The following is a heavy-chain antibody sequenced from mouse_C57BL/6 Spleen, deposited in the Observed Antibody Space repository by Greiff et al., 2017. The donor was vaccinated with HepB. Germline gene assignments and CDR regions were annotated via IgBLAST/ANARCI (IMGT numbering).Heavy chain of an antibody. CDR1: GFTFSDYY. CDR3: ARQLYDDGRSYGKYFDV. Sequence: EVMLVESGGGLVQPGGSLKLSCAASGFTFSDYYMYWVRQTPEKRLEWVAYISNGGGSTYYPDTVKGRFTISRDNAKNTLYLQMIRLKSEDTAMYYCARQLYDDGRSYGKYFDVWGTGTTVTVAS. J-gene: IGHJ1*03. CDR2: ISNGGGST. V-gene: IGHV5-12*01. D-gene: IGHD1-1*01.